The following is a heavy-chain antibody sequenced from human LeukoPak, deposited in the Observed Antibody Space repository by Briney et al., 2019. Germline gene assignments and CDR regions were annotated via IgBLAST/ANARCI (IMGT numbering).Heavy chain of an antibody. CDR2: MNPNSGNT. J-gene: IGHJ4*02. V-gene: IGHV1-8*01. Sequence: GASVKVSCKASGYTFTSYDINWVRQATGQGLEWMGWMNPNSGNTDYAQKFQGRVTMTRNTSINTVYMEMISLRSEDTAVYYCATIDSSGYWCYFDDWGQGTLVTVSS. CDR3: ATIDSSGYWCYFDD. CDR1: GYTFTSYD. D-gene: IGHD3-22*01.